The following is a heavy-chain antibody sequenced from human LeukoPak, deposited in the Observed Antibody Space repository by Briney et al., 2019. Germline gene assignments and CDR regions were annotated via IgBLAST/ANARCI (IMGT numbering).Heavy chain of an antibody. D-gene: IGHD3-22*01. Sequence: GASVKVSCKASGYTFTSYGISWVRQAPGQGLEWMGWISAYNGNTSYAQKLQGRVTMTTDTSTSTAYMELRSLRSDDTAVYYCARENELPYYYDSSGYYLFDYWGQGTLVTVSS. J-gene: IGHJ4*02. CDR2: ISAYNGNT. V-gene: IGHV1-18*01. CDR1: GYTFTSYG. CDR3: ARENELPYYYDSSGYYLFDY.